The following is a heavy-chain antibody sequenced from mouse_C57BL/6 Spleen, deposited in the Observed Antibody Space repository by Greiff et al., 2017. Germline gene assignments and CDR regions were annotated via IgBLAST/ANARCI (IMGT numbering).Heavy chain of an antibody. J-gene: IGHJ1*03. CDR2: IDPSDSYT. CDR1: GYTFTSYW. Sequence: QVQLQQPGAELVMPGASVKLSCKASGYTFTSYWMHWVKQRPGQGLEWIGEIDPSDSYTNYNQKYKGQSTLTVDKSSSTAYMQLSSLTSEDSAVYYCARWGGRYFDVWGTGTTVTVSS. CDR3: ARWGGRYFDV. D-gene: IGHD3-3*01. V-gene: IGHV1-69*01.